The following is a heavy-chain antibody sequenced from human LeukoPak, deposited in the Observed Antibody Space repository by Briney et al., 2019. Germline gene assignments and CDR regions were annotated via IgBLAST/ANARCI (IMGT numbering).Heavy chain of an antibody. D-gene: IGHD6-6*01. CDR1: GFSFSNYY. CDR3: ARDQDSIGRGVFDA. V-gene: IGHV3-7*04. J-gene: IGHJ5*02. CDR2: INQDGSEK. Sequence: GGPVRLSCAASGFSFSNYYMSWVRQAPGKGLEWVANINQDGSEKTYVDSVKGRFTISRDNAKNSLYLQMNSLRAEDTALYYCARDQDSIGRGVFDAWGQGTLVTVSS.